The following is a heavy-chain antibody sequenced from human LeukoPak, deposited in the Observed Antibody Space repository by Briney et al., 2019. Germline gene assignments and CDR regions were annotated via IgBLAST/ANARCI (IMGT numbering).Heavy chain of an antibody. CDR3: VRGRLLRSTKYFDY. J-gene: IGHJ4*02. Sequence: PGGSLRLSCAASGFPVNKYEMHWVRQAPGKGLEWVSYIDAGATSTNYADSVWGRFTLSRDNAQNSVHLQMNNLRDEDTAVYYCVRGRLLRSTKYFDYWGQGALVTVSS. V-gene: IGHV3-48*03. CDR1: GFPVNKYE. CDR2: IDAGATST. D-gene: IGHD2-21*02.